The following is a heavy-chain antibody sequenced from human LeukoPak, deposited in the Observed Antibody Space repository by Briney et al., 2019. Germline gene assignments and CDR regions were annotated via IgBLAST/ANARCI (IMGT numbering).Heavy chain of an antibody. CDR2: IFYSGST. J-gene: IGHJ4*02. D-gene: IGHD3-10*01. CDR3: ARLWFGAYYFDY. V-gene: IGHV4-39*01. CDR1: GGSISSGDYY. Sequence: PSETLSLTCTVSGGSISSGDYYWGWIRQPPGKGLAWIGNIFYSGSTYYNPSLKSRVTISVDTSRSQFSLKLNSVTAADTAVYYCARLWFGAYYFDYWGQGTLVTVSS.